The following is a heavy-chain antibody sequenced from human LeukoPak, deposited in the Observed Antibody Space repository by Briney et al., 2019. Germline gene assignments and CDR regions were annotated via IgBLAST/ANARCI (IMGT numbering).Heavy chain of an antibody. Sequence: PSETLSLTCTVSGGSISSGSYYWSWIRQPAGKGLEWIGRIYTSGSTNYNPSLKSRVTISVDTSKNQFSLKLSSVTAADTAVYYCASFSPDCSGCSCYWYFDLWGRGTLVTVSS. CDR2: IYTSGST. J-gene: IGHJ2*01. CDR1: GGSISSGSYY. CDR3: ASFSPDCSGCSCYWYFDL. V-gene: IGHV4-61*02. D-gene: IGHD2-15*01.